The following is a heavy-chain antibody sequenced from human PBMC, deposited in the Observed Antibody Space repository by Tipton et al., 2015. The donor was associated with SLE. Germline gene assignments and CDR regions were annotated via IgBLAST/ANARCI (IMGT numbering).Heavy chain of an antibody. Sequence: TLSLTCSVSGGAVIHNYWSWIRQPPGKGLEWIGYIHSSGTTNYNPSLKSRVTISLDTSKNQFSLKLSSVTAADTAVYYCAGALASFDYWGQGTLVTVSS. CDR3: AGALASFDY. V-gene: IGHV4-59*02. CDR1: GGAVIHNY. D-gene: IGHD1-1*01. CDR2: IHSSGTT. J-gene: IGHJ4*02.